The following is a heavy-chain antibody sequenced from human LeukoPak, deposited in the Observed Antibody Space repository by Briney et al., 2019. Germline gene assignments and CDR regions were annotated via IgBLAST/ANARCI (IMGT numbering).Heavy chain of an antibody. CDR2: INHSGST. V-gene: IGHV4-34*01. Sequence: SETLSLTCAVYGGSFSGYYWSWIRQPPGKGLEWIGEINHSGSTNYNPSLKSRVTISVDTSKNQFSLKLSSVTAADTAVYYCARDPGVSLWYFDLWGRGTLVTVSS. CDR3: ARDPGVSLWYFDL. J-gene: IGHJ2*01. D-gene: IGHD3-3*01. CDR1: GGSFSGYY.